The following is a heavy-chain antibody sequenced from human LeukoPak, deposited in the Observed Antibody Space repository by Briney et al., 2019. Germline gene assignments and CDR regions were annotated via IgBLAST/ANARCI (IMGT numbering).Heavy chain of an antibody. CDR3: TSCRELLVPYGGFDP. CDR1: GFNFTNHA. D-gene: IGHD1-26*01. CDR2: ISGSGGDS. V-gene: IGHV3-23*01. J-gene: IGHJ5*02. Sequence: GGSLRLSCAASGFNFTNHAMSWVRQVPGKGLEWVATISGSGGDSYYADSVKGRFTISRDNSKNSRHLQMNSLRAEDTAVYFCTSCRELLVPYGGFDPWGQGILVTVSS.